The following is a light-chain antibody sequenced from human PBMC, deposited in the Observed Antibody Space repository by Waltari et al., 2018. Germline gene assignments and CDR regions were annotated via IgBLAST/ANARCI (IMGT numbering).Light chain of an antibody. Sequence: EIVLTQSPGTLSLSPGERATLPCRASQSVGSSYLAWYQQKPGQAPRLLIYGASSRAPGIPDRFSGSGSGTDFTLIISRLEPEDFAVYYCQQYAGSPTFGQGTRLEIK. V-gene: IGKV3-20*01. J-gene: IGKJ5*01. CDR2: GAS. CDR1: QSVGSSY. CDR3: QQYAGSPT.